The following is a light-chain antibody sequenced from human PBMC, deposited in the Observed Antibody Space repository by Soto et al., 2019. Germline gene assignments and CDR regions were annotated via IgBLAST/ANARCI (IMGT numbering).Light chain of an antibody. CDR3: QQYKSYSSS. Sequence: DIQMTQSPSTLSASVGDRVTITCRASQSISSWLAWYQQKPGKAPKVLIYKASSLKSGVTSRFSGSGYVTGFTLTISSFQPISFATDYCQQYKSYSSSFGQGTKVEIK. CDR1: QSISSW. V-gene: IGKV1-5*03. CDR2: KAS. J-gene: IGKJ2*03.